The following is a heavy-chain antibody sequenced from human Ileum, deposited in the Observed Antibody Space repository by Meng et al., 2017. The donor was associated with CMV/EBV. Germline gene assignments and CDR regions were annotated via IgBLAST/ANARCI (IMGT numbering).Heavy chain of an antibody. CDR1: EYTFNVFY. V-gene: IGHV1-2*02. Sequence: ASVKVSCKASEYTFNVFYMHWVRQAPGQGLEWMGWVNPNSGDTNYAQNFQGRVTMTRDPSISTAYMELSGLRYDDTAVYYCARDGVVCGDTTCRGFYSWGQGTLVTFSS. D-gene: IGHD2-21*01. J-gene: IGHJ5*02. CDR2: VNPNSGDT. CDR3: ARDGVVCGDTTCRGFYS.